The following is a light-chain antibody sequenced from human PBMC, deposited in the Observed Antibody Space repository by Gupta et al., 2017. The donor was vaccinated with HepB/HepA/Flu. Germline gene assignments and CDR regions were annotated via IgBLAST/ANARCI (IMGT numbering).Light chain of an antibody. CDR3: HQSYSTRRS. V-gene: IGKV1-39*01. Sequence: DIQMTQSPSSLSASVGDRVTITCRATQSISSYLNCYQQKPGKAPKLLIYAASSLQSGVTSRFSGSGSGTDFTLTIISLLPPDFATYYCHQSYSTRRSFGQGTRLEIK. CDR1: QSISSY. CDR2: AAS. J-gene: IGKJ5*01.